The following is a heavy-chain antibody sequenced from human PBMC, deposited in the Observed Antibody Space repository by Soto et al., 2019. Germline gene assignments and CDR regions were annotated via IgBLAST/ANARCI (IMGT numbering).Heavy chain of an antibody. CDR1: GGSFSDDASSSDWY. D-gene: IGHD1-7*01. J-gene: IGHJ4*02. CDR3: ASRDPGTSVDY. CDR2: IDRSGRT. V-gene: IGHV4-34*01. Sequence: SETLSLTCAVYGGSFSDDASSSDWYWNWIRQSPGKGLEWIGEIDRSGRTKYNPSLKSRVSISVDTSKNQFSLKLSSVTAADTGVYYCASRDPGTSVDYWGQGTLVTVSS.